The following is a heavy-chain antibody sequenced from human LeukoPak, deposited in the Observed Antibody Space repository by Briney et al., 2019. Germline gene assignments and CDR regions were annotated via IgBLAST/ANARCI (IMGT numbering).Heavy chain of an antibody. V-gene: IGHV1-8*01. D-gene: IGHD4-17*01. J-gene: IGHJ4*02. CDR1: GYTFTSYD. Sequence: ASVKVSCKASGYTFTSYDINWVRQATGQGLEWMGWMNPNSGNTGYAQKFQGRVTMTRNTSISTAYMELSSLRSADTAVYYCARGIGSTTVTTLEYYFDYWGQGTLVTVSS. CDR3: ARGIGSTTVTTLEYYFDY. CDR2: MNPNSGNT.